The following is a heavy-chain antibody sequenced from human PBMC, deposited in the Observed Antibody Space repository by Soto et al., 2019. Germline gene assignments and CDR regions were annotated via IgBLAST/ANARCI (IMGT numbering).Heavy chain of an antibody. V-gene: IGHV3-9*01. CDR1: GFTFDDYA. D-gene: IGHD4-17*01. Sequence: GGSLRLSCAASGFTFDDYAMHWVRQAPGKGLEWVSGISWNSGSIGYADSVKGRFTISRDNAKNSLYLQMNSLRAEDTALYYCAKAVGDYVLRDFFWDYWGQGTLVTVSS. CDR3: AKAVGDYVLRDFFWDY. CDR2: ISWNSGSI. J-gene: IGHJ4*02.